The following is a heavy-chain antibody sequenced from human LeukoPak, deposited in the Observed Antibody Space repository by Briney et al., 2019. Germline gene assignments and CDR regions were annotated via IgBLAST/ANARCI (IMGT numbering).Heavy chain of an antibody. CDR1: GFSFSSYA. CDR3: ARDATPSSGWFHFDY. J-gene: IGHJ4*02. D-gene: IGHD6-19*01. CDR2: IWYDGGNK. Sequence: GRSLRLSCAASGFSFSSYAMHWVRQAPGKGLEWVAVIWYDGGNKYYADSVKGRFTISRDNAKNSLYLQMNSLRDEDTAVYYCARDATPSSGWFHFDYWGQGTLVTVSS. V-gene: IGHV3-33*01.